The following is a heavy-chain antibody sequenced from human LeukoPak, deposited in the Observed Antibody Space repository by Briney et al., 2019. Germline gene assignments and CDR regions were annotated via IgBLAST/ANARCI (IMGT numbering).Heavy chain of an antibody. J-gene: IGHJ5*02. CDR2: MNPNSGNT. CDR1: GHTFTSYD. CDR3: ARVGIAVASTWFDP. Sequence: ASVKVSCKASGHTFTSYDINWVRQATGQGLEWMGWMNPNSGNTGYAQKFQGRVTMTRNTSISTAYMELSSLRSEDTAVYYCARVGIAVASTWFDPWGQGTLVTVSS. V-gene: IGHV1-8*01. D-gene: IGHD6-19*01.